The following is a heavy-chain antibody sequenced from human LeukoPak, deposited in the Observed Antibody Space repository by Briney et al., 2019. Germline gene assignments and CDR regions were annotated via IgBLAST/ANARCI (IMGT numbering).Heavy chain of an antibody. CDR3: AREAYYYGSGSYTDY. J-gene: IGHJ4*02. CDR1: GFTFDDYG. D-gene: IGHD3-10*01. Sequence: GGSLRLSCAASGFTFDDYGMSWVRPAPGKGLEWVSGINWNGGSTGYADSVKGRFTISRDNAKNSLYLQMNSLRAEDTALYHCAREAYYYGSGSYTDYWGQGTLVTVSS. V-gene: IGHV3-20*01. CDR2: INWNGGST.